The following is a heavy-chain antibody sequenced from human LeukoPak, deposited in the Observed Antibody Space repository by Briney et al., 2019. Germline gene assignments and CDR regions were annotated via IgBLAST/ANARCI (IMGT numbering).Heavy chain of an antibody. CDR1: GYTFTSYG. CDR3: ARVLFNYYDSSGSYYFDY. V-gene: IGHV1-18*01. Sequence: ASVKVSCKASGYTFTSYGISWVRQAPGQGLEWMGWISAYNGNTNYAQKLQGRVTMTTDTSTSTAYMELGSLRSDDTAVYYCARVLFNYYDSSGSYYFDYWGQGTLVTVSS. J-gene: IGHJ4*02. CDR2: ISAYNGNT. D-gene: IGHD3-22*01.